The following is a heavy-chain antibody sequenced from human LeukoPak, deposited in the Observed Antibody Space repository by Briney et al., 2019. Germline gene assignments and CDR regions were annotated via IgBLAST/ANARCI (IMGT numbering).Heavy chain of an antibody. CDR3: ARVGVEGCSSTSCYTDY. CDR1: GFTFSSYG. J-gene: IGHJ4*02. V-gene: IGHV3-33*05. D-gene: IGHD2-2*02. Sequence: GGSLRLSYAASGFTFSSYGMHWVRQAPGKGLEWVAVISYDGSNKYYADSVKGRFTISRDNAKNSLYLQMNSLRAEDTAVYYCARVGVEGCSSTSCYTDYWGQGTLVTVSS. CDR2: ISYDGSNK.